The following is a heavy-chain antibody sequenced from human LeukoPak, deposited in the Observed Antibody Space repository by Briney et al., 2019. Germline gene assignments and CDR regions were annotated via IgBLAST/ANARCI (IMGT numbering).Heavy chain of an antibody. CDR2: IYPGDSDT. CDR1: GYSFTTYW. Sequence: PGESLKISCKGSGYSFTTYWIAWVRQLPGKGLEWMGIIYPGDSDTRYSPSFQGQVTISADKSICTAFLQWSSLKASDTAMYYCARRQEYSSGWYAFDYWGQGTLVTVSS. D-gene: IGHD6-19*01. V-gene: IGHV5-51*01. CDR3: ARRQEYSSGWYAFDY. J-gene: IGHJ4*02.